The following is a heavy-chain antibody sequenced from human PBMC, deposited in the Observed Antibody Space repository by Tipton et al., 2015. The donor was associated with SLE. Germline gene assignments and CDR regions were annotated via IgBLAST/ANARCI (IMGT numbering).Heavy chain of an antibody. Sequence: TLSLTCTVSGGSISSGSYYWSWIRQPAGKGLEWIGRIYTSGRTNYNPSLKSRVTISVDTSKNQFSLKLSSVTAADTAVYYCARSFDAFDIWGQGTMVTVSS. CDR1: GGSISSGSYY. J-gene: IGHJ3*02. CDR3: ARSFDAFDI. V-gene: IGHV4-61*02. CDR2: IYTSGRT.